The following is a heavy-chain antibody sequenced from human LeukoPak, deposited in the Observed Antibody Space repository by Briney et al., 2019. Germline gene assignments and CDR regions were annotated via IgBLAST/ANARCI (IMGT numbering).Heavy chain of an antibody. CDR3: VRYDSSGYSNWYFDL. CDR1: GGSISSYY. D-gene: IGHD3-22*01. J-gene: IGHJ2*01. V-gene: IGHV4-59*01. CDR2: IYYSGST. Sequence: SETLSLTCTVSGGSISSYYWSWIRQPPGKGLEWIGFIYYSGSTNYNPSLKSRVTLSVDTSTNQFSLKTSYERAADTPVHCLVRYDSSGYSNWYFDLWGHGTLVTVSS.